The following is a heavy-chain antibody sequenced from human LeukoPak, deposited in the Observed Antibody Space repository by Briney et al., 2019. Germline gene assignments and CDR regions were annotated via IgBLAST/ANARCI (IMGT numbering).Heavy chain of an antibody. CDR1: GGSISSYY. CDR3: ARGLLDGYTHPAAFDI. V-gene: IGHV4-59*01. D-gene: IGHD5-24*01. CDR2: IYYSGRN. Sequence: PSETLSLTCTVSGGSISSYYWSWLRQPPGKGLEGIGYIYYSGRNNYNPSLKSRVTISVVTSKHQFSLKLSSVTAADTAVYYCARGLLDGYTHPAAFDIWGQGTMVTVSS. J-gene: IGHJ3*02.